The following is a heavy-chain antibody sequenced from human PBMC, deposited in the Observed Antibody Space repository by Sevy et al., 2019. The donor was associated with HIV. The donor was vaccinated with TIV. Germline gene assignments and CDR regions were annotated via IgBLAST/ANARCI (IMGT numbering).Heavy chain of an antibody. J-gene: IGHJ6*02. CDR1: GFTFSNYA. V-gene: IGHV3-23*01. CDR3: AKVLARGVAVAGSAWGMDV. CDR2: ISGSGGTT. Sequence: GGSLRLSCAASGFTFSNYAMNWVRQAPGKGLEWVSSISGSGGTTYYADSVEGRFTISREKSKNTLYLQMHSLRAEETAVYYCAKVLARGVAVAGSAWGMDVWGQGTTVTVSS. D-gene: IGHD6-19*01.